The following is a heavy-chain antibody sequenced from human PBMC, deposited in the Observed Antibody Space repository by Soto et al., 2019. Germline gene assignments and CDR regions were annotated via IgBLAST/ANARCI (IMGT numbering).Heavy chain of an antibody. CDR1: GYTFTSYG. CDR3: ARDQVSSTVPNAFDI. V-gene: IGHV1-18*01. Sequence: ASVKVSCKASGYTFTSYGISWVRQAPGQGLEWMGWISAYNGNTNYAQKLQGRVTMTTDTSTSTAYMELRSLGSDDTAVYYCARDQVSSTVPNAFDIWGQGTMVTVSS. D-gene: IGHD6-13*01. CDR2: ISAYNGNT. J-gene: IGHJ3*02.